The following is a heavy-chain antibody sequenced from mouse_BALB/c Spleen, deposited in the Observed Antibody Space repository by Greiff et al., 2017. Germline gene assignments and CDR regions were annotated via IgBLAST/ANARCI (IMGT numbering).Heavy chain of an antibody. CDR2: INPSTGYT. J-gene: IGHJ4*01. CDR1: GYTFTSYW. Sequence: QVQLQQSGAELAKPGASVKMSCKASGYTFTSYWMHWVKQRPGQGLEWIGYINPSTGYTEYNQKFKDKATLTADKSSSTAYMQLSSLTSEDSAVYYCARSIGLNYYAMDYWGQGTSVTVSS. V-gene: IGHV1-7*01. CDR3: ARSIGLNYYAMDY. D-gene: IGHD6-2*01.